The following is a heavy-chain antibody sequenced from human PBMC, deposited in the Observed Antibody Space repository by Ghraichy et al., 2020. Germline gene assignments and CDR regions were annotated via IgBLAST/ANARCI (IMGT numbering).Heavy chain of an antibody. Sequence: ETLSLTCVASGFSFSSYAMSWVRQAPGKGLDWVSGITGSGGSTYSADSVKGRFTISRDNSKNMLYLQMNSLRAEDTAVYYCARGTGYSYGKTALDYWGQGTLVTVSS. V-gene: IGHV3-23*01. D-gene: IGHD5-18*01. CDR3: ARGTGYSYGKTALDY. CDR1: GFSFSSYA. CDR2: ITGSGGST. J-gene: IGHJ4*02.